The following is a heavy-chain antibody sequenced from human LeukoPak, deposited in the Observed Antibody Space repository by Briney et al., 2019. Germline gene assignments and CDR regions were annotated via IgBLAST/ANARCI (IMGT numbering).Heavy chain of an antibody. V-gene: IGHV4-34*01. CDR3: ARGPIPSEGGY. J-gene: IGHJ4*02. CDR2: INHSGST. CDR1: GGSFSGYH. Sequence: SETLSLTCAVYGGSFSGYHWSWIRQPPGKGREWVGEINHSGSTNYNPSLKSRVTISVDTSKSQFSLKLNSVTAADTAVYYCARGPIPSEGGYWGQGTLVTVSS. D-gene: IGHD3-16*01.